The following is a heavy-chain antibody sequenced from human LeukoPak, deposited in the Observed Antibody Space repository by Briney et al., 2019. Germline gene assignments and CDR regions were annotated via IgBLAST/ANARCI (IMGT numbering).Heavy chain of an antibody. CDR2: ISGSGGST. D-gene: IGHD5-18*01. CDR3: AKNGRGYSSDYFDY. CDR1: GFTFSSYA. V-gene: IGHV3-23*01. Sequence: GGSLRLSCAASGFTFSSYAMSWVRQAPGKGLEWVSAISGSGGSTYYADSVKGRFTISRDNSKNTLYLQMNTLRAGDTAVYSCAKNGRGYSSDYFDYWGQGTLVAVSS. J-gene: IGHJ4*02.